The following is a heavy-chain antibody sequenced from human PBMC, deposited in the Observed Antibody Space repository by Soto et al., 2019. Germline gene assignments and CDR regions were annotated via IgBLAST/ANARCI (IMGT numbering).Heavy chain of an antibody. CDR3: AARQLWLGDEAVDI. CDR2: IYPGDSDT. D-gene: IGHD5-18*01. V-gene: IGHV5-51*01. CDR1: GYSFTSYW. J-gene: IGHJ3*02. Sequence: GESLKISCNGSGYSFTSYWIGWVRQMPGKGLEWMGIIYPGDSDTRYSPSFQGQVTISADKSISTAYLQWSSLKAADTAMYYCAARQLWLGDEAVDIWGQGTMVAVS.